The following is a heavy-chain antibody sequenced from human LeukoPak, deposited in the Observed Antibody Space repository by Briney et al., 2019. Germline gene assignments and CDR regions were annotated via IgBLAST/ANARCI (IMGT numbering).Heavy chain of an antibody. D-gene: IGHD3-22*01. CDR3: ARDPGLRGAWLPPAGMDV. V-gene: IGHV3-30-3*01. Sequence: GGSLRLSCAASGFTFSSYAMHWVRQAPGKGLEWVAVISYDGSNKYYADSVKGRFTISRDNSKNTLYLQMNSLRAEDTAVYYCARDPGLRGAWLPPAGMDVWGQGTTVTVSS. CDR1: GFTFSSYA. CDR2: ISYDGSNK. J-gene: IGHJ6*02.